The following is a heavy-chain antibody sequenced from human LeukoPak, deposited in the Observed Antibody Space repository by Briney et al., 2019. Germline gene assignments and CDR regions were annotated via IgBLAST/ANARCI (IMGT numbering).Heavy chain of an antibody. V-gene: IGHV3-33*03. Sequence: PGRSLRLSCAASGFTFSSYGMHWVRQAPGKGLEWVAVIWLDGTHKSYGDSVKGRFTVSRDNSKNTLYLQMNSLRDEDTAVYYCARGTGTTDYWGQGTLVTVSS. CDR3: ARGTGTTDY. D-gene: IGHD1-7*01. J-gene: IGHJ4*02. CDR1: GFTFSSYG. CDR2: IWLDGTHK.